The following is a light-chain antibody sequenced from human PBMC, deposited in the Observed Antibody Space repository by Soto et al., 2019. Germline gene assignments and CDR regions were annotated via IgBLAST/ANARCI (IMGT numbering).Light chain of an antibody. Sequence: EIVLTQSPGTLSLSPGERATLSCRASQSVSNNYLAWYQQKPGQAPGLLIYGASSRATGIPDRFSGSGSGTDFTLTISRLEPEDFAVYYCQQYGSSPATFGPGTKLDFK. CDR3: QQYGSSPAT. J-gene: IGKJ3*01. CDR1: QSVSNNY. CDR2: GAS. V-gene: IGKV3-20*01.